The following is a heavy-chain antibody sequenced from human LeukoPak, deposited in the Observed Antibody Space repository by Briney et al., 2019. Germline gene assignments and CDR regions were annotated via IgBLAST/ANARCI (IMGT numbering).Heavy chain of an antibody. CDR2: ISGSGGST. J-gene: IGHJ6*03. Sequence: GGSLRLSCAASGFTFTNYGMSWVRQAPGKGLEWVSTISGSGGSTYYADSVKGQFTISRDNSKNTLYLQMNSLRAEDTAVYFCAKHVTTVTTLYYYYMDVWGKGTTATISS. CDR1: GFTFTNYG. V-gene: IGHV3-23*01. D-gene: IGHD4-11*01. CDR3: AKHVTTVTTLYYYYMDV.